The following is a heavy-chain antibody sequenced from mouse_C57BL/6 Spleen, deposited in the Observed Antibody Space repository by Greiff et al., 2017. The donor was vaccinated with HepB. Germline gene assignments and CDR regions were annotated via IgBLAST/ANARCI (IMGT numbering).Heavy chain of an antibody. CDR3: ARDASYYYGSSLDY. D-gene: IGHD1-1*01. J-gene: IGHJ2*01. Sequence: EVMLVESGGGLVKPGGSLKLSCAASGFTFSSYAMSWVRQTPEKRLEWVATISDGGSYTYYPDNVKGRFTISRDNAKNNLYLQMSHLKSEDTAMYYCARDASYYYGSSLDYWGQGTTLTVSS. V-gene: IGHV5-4*01. CDR1: GFTFSSYA. CDR2: ISDGGSYT.